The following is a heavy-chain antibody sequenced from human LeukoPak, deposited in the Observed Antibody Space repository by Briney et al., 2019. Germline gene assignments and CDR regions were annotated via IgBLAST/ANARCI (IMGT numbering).Heavy chain of an antibody. V-gene: IGHV3-74*01. CDR2: IDNDGSDT. CDR1: GFTFSSYW. D-gene: IGHD1-14*01. Sequence: PGGSLRLSRAASGFTFSSYWIHWVRQAPGKGLAWVSRIDNDGSDTIFADSVKGRFTLSRDNAKNTVYLQMNSLRAEDTAVYYCARGGFHHGFDIWGQGTMVTV. J-gene: IGHJ3*02. CDR3: ARGGFHHGFDI.